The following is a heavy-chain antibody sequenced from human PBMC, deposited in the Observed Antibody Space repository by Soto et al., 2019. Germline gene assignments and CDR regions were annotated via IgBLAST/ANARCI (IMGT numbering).Heavy chain of an antibody. CDR1: RFTFSSYA. CDR2: ISGSGGST. J-gene: IGHJ4*02. D-gene: IGHD4-17*01. Sequence: SGGSLRLSCAASRFTFSSYAMSWVRQAPGKGLEWVSAISGSGGSTYYVDSVKGRFTISRDNSKNTLYLQMNSLRAEDTAIYYCAKEGGDGDYYFDYWGQGTLVTVSS. CDR3: AKEGGDGDYYFDY. V-gene: IGHV3-23*01.